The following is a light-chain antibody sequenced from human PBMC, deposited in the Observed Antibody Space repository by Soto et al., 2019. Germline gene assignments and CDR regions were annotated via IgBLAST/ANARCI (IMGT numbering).Light chain of an antibody. V-gene: IGKV3-20*01. CDR1: QSVVTSY. CDR3: KYYDESMWT. Sequence: EVVLTQSPGTLSLSPGEGATLSCSATQSVVTSYLAWYQQKYGQSPRLLIYGALYRAPGIPDRFSGSGSGTDFTLSISRLETKDFAVYSCKYYDESMWTFGQGTKVDIK. CDR2: GAL. J-gene: IGKJ1*01.